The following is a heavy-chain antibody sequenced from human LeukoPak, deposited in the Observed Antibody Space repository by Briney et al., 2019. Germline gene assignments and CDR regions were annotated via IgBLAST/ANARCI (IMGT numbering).Heavy chain of an antibody. CDR1: GFAFSTFA. J-gene: IGHJ5*02. D-gene: IGHD3-22*01. Sequence: GGSLRLSCAASGFAFSTFAMSWVRQAPGKGLEWVSGISAGGGSTEYADSVKGRFTISRDNSKNTLYLEMNSLRAEDTATYYCAKERGNYYNTPRFDPWGQGTLVTVPS. V-gene: IGHV3-23*01. CDR3: AKERGNYYNTPRFDP. CDR2: ISAGGGST.